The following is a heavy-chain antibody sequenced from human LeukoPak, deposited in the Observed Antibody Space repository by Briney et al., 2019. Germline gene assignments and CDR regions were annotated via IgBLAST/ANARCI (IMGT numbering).Heavy chain of an antibody. CDR3: ARSPERWLQLLIDY. Sequence: SETLSLTCAVSGYSISSGYYWGWIRQPPGKGLEWIGSIYHSGSTYYNPSLKSRVTISVDTSKNQFSLKLSSVTAADTAVYYWARSPERWLQLLIDYRGQGTLVTVSS. J-gene: IGHJ4*02. CDR1: GYSISSGYY. D-gene: IGHD5-24*01. CDR2: IYHSGST. V-gene: IGHV4-38-2*01.